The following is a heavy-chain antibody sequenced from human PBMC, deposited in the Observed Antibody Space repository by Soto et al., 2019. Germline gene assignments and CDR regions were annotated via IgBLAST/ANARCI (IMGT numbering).Heavy chain of an antibody. Sequence: EVQLVESGGGLVQPGGSLRLSCEASGFTFSSYWMSWVRQAPGKGPEWVANIKQDGSEKYYVVSVKGRFTISRDNAKNSLYLQMNSLRAEDTAVYYCARDIGDAWNYNVFDYWGQGTLVTVSS. J-gene: IGHJ4*02. CDR1: GFTFSSYW. CDR3: ARDIGDAWNYNVFDY. D-gene: IGHD1-7*01. CDR2: IKQDGSEK. V-gene: IGHV3-7*01.